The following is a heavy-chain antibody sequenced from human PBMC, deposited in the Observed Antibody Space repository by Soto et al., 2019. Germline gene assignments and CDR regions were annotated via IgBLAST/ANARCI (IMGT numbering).Heavy chain of an antibody. CDR1: GGSISSGDYY. J-gene: IGHJ4*02. D-gene: IGHD3-22*01. CDR2: IHYNGRT. CDR3: ARGHFDSRGYSNALDY. V-gene: IGHV4-61*03. Sequence: SETLSLTCTVSGGSISSGDYYWSWIRQPPGKGLEWIGYIHYNGRTDSSPSLKSRVTISLDMSKNHVSLILKSVNIADSAIYYCARGHFDSRGYSNALDYWGQGIQVTVSS.